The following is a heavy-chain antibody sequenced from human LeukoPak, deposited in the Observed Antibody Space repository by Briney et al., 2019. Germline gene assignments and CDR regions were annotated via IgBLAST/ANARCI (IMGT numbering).Heavy chain of an antibody. J-gene: IGHJ4*02. CDR2: IYPGDSDT. CDR1: GXSFTSYW. CDR3: ASMRGGGWLQLTY. V-gene: IGHV5-51*01. D-gene: IGHD5-24*01. Sequence: XIXCKXSGXSFTSYWIGWVRQMPGKGLEWMGIIYPGDSDTRYSPSFQGQVTISADKSISTAYLQWSSLKASDTAMYYCASMRGGGWLQLTYWGQGTLVTVSS.